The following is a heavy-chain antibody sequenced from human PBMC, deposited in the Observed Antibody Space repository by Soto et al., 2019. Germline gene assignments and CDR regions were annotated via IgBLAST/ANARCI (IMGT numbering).Heavy chain of an antibody. J-gene: IGHJ4*02. V-gene: IGHV4-61*03. D-gene: IGHD3-16*02. CDR2: IYYDGST. CDR3: AKDRGFIDPFDY. CDR1: GGSVSSGNYY. Sequence: SETLSLTCTVSGGSVSSGNYYWSWIRQPPGKGLEWIGNIYYDGSTYYSPSLKSRITMSADTSNNTLYLQMNSLRAEDTAVYYCAKDRGFIDPFDYWGQGALVTVSS.